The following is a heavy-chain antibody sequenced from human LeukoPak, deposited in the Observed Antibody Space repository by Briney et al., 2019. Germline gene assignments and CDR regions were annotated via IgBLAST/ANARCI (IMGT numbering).Heavy chain of an antibody. V-gene: IGHV4-59*01. CDR3: AREPHAMSAFDI. Sequence: SSETLSLICAVYGGSFSSYYWSWIRQPPGKGLEWIGYIYYSGSTNYNPSLKSRVTISVDTSKNQFSLKLSSVTAADTAVYYCAREPHAMSAFDIWGQGTMVTVSS. CDR2: IYYSGST. D-gene: IGHD2-2*01. J-gene: IGHJ3*02. CDR1: GGSFSSYY.